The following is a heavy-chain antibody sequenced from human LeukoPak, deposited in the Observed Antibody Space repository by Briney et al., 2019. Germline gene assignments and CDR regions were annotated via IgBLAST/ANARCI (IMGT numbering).Heavy chain of an antibody. CDR2: INWSGGST. CDR1: GFTFDDYG. D-gene: IGHD3-10*01. V-gene: IGHV3-20*04. CDR3: ARGLEGSGSYYNGYFDY. J-gene: IGHJ4*02. Sequence: PGGSLRLSCAASGFTFDDYGMSWVRQVPGKGLEWVSGINWSGGSTGYADSVKGRFTISGDNAKNSLYLQMNSLRAEDTALYYCARGLEGSGSYYNGYFDYWGQGTLVTVSS.